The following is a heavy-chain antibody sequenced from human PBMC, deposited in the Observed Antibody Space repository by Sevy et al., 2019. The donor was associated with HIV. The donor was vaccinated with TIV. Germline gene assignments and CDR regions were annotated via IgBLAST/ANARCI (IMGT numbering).Heavy chain of an antibody. Sequence: ASVKVSCKASGYIFTSNGISWVRQAPRQGLEWMGWINGHNGNTNYVQNLQGRVTMTTDTSTNTAYMELRSLRSDDTAVYYCARDGYDGSGYQRGLFDFWGQGTLVTVSS. CDR3: ARDGYDGSGYQRGLFDF. CDR2: INGHNGNT. V-gene: IGHV1-18*01. J-gene: IGHJ4*02. D-gene: IGHD3-22*01. CDR1: GYIFTSNG.